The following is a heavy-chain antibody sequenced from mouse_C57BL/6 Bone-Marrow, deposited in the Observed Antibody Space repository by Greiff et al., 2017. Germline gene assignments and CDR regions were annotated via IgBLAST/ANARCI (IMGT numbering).Heavy chain of an antibody. Sequence: EVKLVESGDGLVKPGGSLKLSCAASGFTFSSYAMSWVRQTPEKRLEWVAYISSGGDYIYYAHTVKGRFTISIDNARNTLYLQMSSMESKETTMYYCTRDYSNYEREMDYWGQGTSVTVSS. J-gene: IGHJ4*01. V-gene: IGHV5-9-1*02. D-gene: IGHD2-5*01. CDR3: TRDYSNYEREMDY. CDR1: GFTFSSYA. CDR2: ISSGGDYI.